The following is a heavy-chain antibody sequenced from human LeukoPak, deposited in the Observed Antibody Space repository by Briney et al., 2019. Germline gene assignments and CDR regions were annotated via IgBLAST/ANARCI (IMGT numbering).Heavy chain of an antibody. CDR1: GFTFSNAW. CDR3: AHRDTTMVRVDY. Sequence: GGSLRLSCAASGFTFSNAWMSWVRQAPGKGLEWVGRIKSKTDAGTTDYAAPVKGRFTISRDDSKNTLYLQMNSLTTEDTAVYFCAHRDTTMVRVDYWGQGTLVTVSS. CDR2: IKSKTDAGTT. J-gene: IGHJ4*02. V-gene: IGHV3-15*01. D-gene: IGHD5-18*01.